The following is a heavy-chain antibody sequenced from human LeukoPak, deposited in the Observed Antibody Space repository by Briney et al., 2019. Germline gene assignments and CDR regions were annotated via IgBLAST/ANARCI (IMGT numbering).Heavy chain of an antibody. D-gene: IGHD2-21*02. Sequence: SVKVSCKASGGTFSSYAISWVRQAPGQGLEWMGRIIPILGIANYAQKFQRRVTITADKSTSTAYVELSSLRSEDTAVYYCARDFCYSGSYYYYGMDVWGQGTTVTVSS. V-gene: IGHV1-69*04. CDR3: ARDFCYSGSYYYYGMDV. CDR1: GGTFSSYA. CDR2: IIPILGIA. J-gene: IGHJ6*02.